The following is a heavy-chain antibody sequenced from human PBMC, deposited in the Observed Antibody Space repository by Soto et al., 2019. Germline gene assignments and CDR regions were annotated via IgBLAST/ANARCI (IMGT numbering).Heavy chain of an antibody. D-gene: IGHD1-26*01. Sequence: SGPTLVNPTQTLTVTCTFSGFSLSTSGAGAGWIRQSPGKAPEWLALISWKDEKRYNPGLKSRLTITKDTSKNQVVLTMTDLDPVDTATYFCAHRYGGNYYRWYFDSWGQGTLVTVSS. CDR2: ISWKDEK. V-gene: IGHV2-5*01. J-gene: IGHJ4*02. CDR3: AHRYGGNYYRWYFDS. CDR1: GFSLSTSGAG.